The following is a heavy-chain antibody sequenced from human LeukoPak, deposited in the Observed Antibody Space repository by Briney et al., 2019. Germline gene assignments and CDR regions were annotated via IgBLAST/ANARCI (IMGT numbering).Heavy chain of an antibody. CDR3: ARGLGSGRHAFDI. D-gene: IGHD3-10*01. CDR1: GGSIISSSYY. CDR2: IYYSGST. J-gene: IGHJ3*02. V-gene: IGHV4-39*01. Sequence: SETLSLTCTVSGGSIISSSYYWGWIRQPPGKGLEWIGSIYYSGSTYYNPYLKSRVTIFVDTSKNQFSLKLTSVTVADTAVYYCARGLGSGRHAFDIWGQGTMVTVSS.